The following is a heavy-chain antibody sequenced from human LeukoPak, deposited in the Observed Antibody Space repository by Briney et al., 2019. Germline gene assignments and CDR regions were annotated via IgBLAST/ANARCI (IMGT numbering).Heavy chain of an antibody. CDR1: GGSIRSY. CDR3: ARGGDCGADCYFLIHAFDI. Sequence: SETLSLTCTVSGGSIRSYWSWIRQPAGKGLEWIGRIYGSGSTDYNPSLKSRVTMSIDTSKNQFSLNLISVTAADTAVYYCARGGDCGADCYFLIHAFDIWGQGTMVTVSS. V-gene: IGHV4-4*07. D-gene: IGHD2-21*02. CDR2: IYGSGST. J-gene: IGHJ3*02.